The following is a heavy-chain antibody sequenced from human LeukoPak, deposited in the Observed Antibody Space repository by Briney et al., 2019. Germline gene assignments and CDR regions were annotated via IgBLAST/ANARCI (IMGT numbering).Heavy chain of an antibody. V-gene: IGHV4-38-2*02. CDR3: ARETSQKGAHYMDV. J-gene: IGHJ6*03. CDR2: IYYSGST. CDR1: GYSISNAYY. Sequence: PSETLSLTCSVSGYSISNAYYWGWIRQPPGKGLEWIGSIYYSGSTNYNPSLKSRVTISVDTSKNQFSLKLSSVTAADTAVYYCARETSQKGAHYMDVWGEGTTVTIPS. D-gene: IGHD3-16*01.